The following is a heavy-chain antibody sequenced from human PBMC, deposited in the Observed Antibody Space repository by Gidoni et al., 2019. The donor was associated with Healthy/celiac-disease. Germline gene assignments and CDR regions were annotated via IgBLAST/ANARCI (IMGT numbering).Heavy chain of an antibody. CDR3: ARPVAPYDAFDI. CDR2: ISSSGSTI. D-gene: IGHD6-19*01. CDR1: GFTFSSYE. J-gene: IGHJ3*02. Sequence: EVQLVESGGGLVQPGGSLRLPCAASGFTFSSYEMNWVRQAPGKGLEWVSYISSSGSTIYYADSVKGRFTISRDNAKNSLYLQMNSLRAEDTAVYYCARPVAPYDAFDIWGQGTMVTVSS. V-gene: IGHV3-48*03.